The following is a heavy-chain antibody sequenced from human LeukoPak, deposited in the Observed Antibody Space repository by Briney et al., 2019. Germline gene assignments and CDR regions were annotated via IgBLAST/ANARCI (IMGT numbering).Heavy chain of an antibody. CDR2: ISSSSNYI. CDR1: GFTFSSYD. J-gene: IGHJ4*02. D-gene: IGHD6-19*01. CDR3: ARGTLGAWGW. Sequence: PGGSLRLSCAASGFTFSSYDMNWVRQAPGKGLEWVSSISSSSNYIHYADSVKGRFTISRDNARNSLYLQMNSLRAEDTAVYFCARGTLGAWGWWGQGTLVTVSS. V-gene: IGHV3-21*01.